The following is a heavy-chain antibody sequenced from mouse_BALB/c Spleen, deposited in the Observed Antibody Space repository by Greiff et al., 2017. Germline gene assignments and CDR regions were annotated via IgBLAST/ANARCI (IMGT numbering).Heavy chain of an antibody. D-gene: IGHD2-14*01. J-gene: IGHJ3*01. V-gene: IGHV1-4*01. Sequence: QVQLQHSGAELARPGASVKMSCKASGYTFTSYTMHWVKQRPGQGLEWIGYINPSSGYTNYNQKFKDKATLTADKSSSTAYMQLSSLTSEDSAVYYCAREGRYDVWFAYWGQGTLVTVSA. CDR2: INPSSGYT. CDR3: AREGRYDVWFAY. CDR1: GYTFTSYT.